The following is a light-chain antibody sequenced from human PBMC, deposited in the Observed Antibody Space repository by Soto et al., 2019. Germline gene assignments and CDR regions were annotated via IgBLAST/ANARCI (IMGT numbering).Light chain of an antibody. CDR2: EVS. CDR3: SSYAGSSNV. Sequence: QSVLTQPASASGSPGQSITISCTGTNSDVGGYNYVSWYQQHPGKAPELMIYEVSHRPSGVSNRFSGSKSDNTASLTISGLQAEDEADYYCSSYAGSSNVFGTGTKVTVL. CDR1: NSDVGGYNY. V-gene: IGLV2-14*01. J-gene: IGLJ1*01.